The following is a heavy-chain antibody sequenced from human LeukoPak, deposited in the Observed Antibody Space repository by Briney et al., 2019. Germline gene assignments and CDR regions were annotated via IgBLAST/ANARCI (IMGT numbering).Heavy chain of an antibody. V-gene: IGHV3-23*01. J-gene: IGHJ4*02. CDR3: AKDPYYYDSSGYYYDY. CDR2: ISGSGGST. D-gene: IGHD3-22*01. CDR1: GFTFSSYA. Sequence: GGSLRLSCAASGFTFSSYAMSWVRQAPGKGLGWVSGISGSGGSTYYADSVKGRFTISRDNSKNTLYLQMNSLRAEDTAVYYCAKDPYYYDSSGYYYDYWGQGTLVTVSS.